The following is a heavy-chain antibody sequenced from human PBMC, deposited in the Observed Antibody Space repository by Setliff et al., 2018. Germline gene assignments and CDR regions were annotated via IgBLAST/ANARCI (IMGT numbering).Heavy chain of an antibody. V-gene: IGHV4-59*11. CDR1: GASINNHY. CDR3: ARAPGRQDYHYMEL. D-gene: IGHD2-15*01. J-gene: IGHJ6*03. Sequence: SETLSLTCTVSGASINNHYWAWIRQPPGKGLEWIGYVSHSGSTDYNPSLRSRVTVSVDTSRIHFSLKLRSVTAAGTAVYYCARAPGRQDYHYMELWGKGTTVTVSS. CDR2: VSHSGST.